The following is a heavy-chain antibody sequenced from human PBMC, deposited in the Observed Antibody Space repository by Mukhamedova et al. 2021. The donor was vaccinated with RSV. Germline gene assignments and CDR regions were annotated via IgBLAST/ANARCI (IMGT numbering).Heavy chain of an antibody. D-gene: IGHD3-22*01. J-gene: IGHJ4*02. V-gene: IGHV3-49*02. Sequence: AASVKGRFTISRDDSKSIAYLQMNSPKTEDTAVYYCTRSSYDSSGYYGGFADYWGQGTLVTVSS. CDR3: TRSSYDSSGYYGGFADY.